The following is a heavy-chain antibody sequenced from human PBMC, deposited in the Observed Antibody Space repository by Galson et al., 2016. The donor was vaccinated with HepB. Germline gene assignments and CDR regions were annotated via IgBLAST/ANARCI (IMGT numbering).Heavy chain of an antibody. CDR2: DSMDGRRK. J-gene: IGHJ4*02. V-gene: IGHV3-30*18. D-gene: IGHD2/OR15-2a*01. Sequence: SLRLSCAGSGFIFSNYGMHWVRQAPGKGLEWVAADSMDGRRKFYADSVKGRFTISRDNSNNMLFLQMSSLRPDDTAVYYCAKRHEYCPPVGCSVDYWGQGTLASVSS. CDR1: GFIFSNYG. CDR3: AKRHEYCPPVGCSVDY.